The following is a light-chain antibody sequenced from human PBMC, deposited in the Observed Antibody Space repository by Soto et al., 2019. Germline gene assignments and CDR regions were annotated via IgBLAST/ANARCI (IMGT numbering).Light chain of an antibody. J-gene: IGKJ2*01. V-gene: IGKV1-5*01. CDR3: QQYHSL. CDR1: QIIINW. CDR2: DPS. Sequence: IQMTQSPSPLPAFVGDRATITCRSSQIIINWLACYQHKAGKAPKVLTYDPSSLKSGVPSRFSGSGSGTEFTLTIASLQSDDSETYYFQQYHSLFGQGTKLEIK.